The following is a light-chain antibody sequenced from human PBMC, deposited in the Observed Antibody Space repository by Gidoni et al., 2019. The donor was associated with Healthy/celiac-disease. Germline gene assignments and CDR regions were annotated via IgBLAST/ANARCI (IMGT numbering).Light chain of an antibody. Sequence: EIVLTHSPGTLSLSPGERATLSCRASQSVTNNYLAWYQQKPGQAPRLVIYDASNRATGIPDRFSGSGSGPDFTLTISRLEPEDFAVYYCQQSGSSPYTFGQGSKLEIK. V-gene: IGKV3-20*01. J-gene: IGKJ2*01. CDR2: DAS. CDR3: QQSGSSPYT. CDR1: QSVTNNY.